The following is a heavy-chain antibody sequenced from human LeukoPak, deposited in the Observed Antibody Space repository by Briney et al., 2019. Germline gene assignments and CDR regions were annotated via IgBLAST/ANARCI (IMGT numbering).Heavy chain of an antibody. CDR3: ARDVRTVPYYYYGMDV. Sequence: GSLRLSCAASGFTFSNYWMHWVRQAPGKGLEWIGEINHSGSTNYNPSLESRVTISVDTSKNQFSLKLSSVTAADTAVYYCARDVRTVPYYYYGMDVWGQGTTVTVSS. CDR1: GFTFSNYW. D-gene: IGHD4-17*01. J-gene: IGHJ6*02. V-gene: IGHV4-34*01. CDR2: INHSGST.